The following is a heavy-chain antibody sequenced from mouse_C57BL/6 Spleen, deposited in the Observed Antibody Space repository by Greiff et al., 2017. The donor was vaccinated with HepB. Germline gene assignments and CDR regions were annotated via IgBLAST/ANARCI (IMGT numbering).Heavy chain of an antibody. CDR1: GFTFSSYA. Sequence: EVQRVESGGGLVKPGGSLKLSCAASGFTFSSYAMSWVRQTPEKRLEWVATISDGGSYTYYPDNVKGRFTISRDNAKNNLYLQMSHLKSEDTAMYYCARYYGPYYAMDYWGQGTSVTVSS. CDR3: ARYYGPYYAMDY. J-gene: IGHJ4*01. V-gene: IGHV5-4*01. D-gene: IGHD1-1*01. CDR2: ISDGGSYT.